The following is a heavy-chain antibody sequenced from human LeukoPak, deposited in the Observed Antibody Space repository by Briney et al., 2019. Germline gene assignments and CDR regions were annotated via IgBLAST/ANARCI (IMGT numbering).Heavy chain of an antibody. J-gene: IGHJ3*02. V-gene: IGHV1-69*13. CDR3: ASCRGATGTTLGRVAFDI. Sequence: SVKVSCKASGGTFRSYAISWVRQAPGQGLEWMGGIIPIFGTANYAQKLQGRVTITADESTSTAYMELSSLRSEDTAVYYCASCRGATGTTLGRVAFDIWGQGTMVTVSS. CDR1: GGTFRSYA. D-gene: IGHD1-1*01. CDR2: IIPIFGTA.